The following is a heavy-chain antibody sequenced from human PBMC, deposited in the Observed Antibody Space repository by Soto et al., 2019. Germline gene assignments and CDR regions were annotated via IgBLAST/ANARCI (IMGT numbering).Heavy chain of an antibody. CDR2: IIPIFGTA. CDR3: AREIAGSSSTGTTGY. CDR1: SGTFRSYA. D-gene: IGHD1-1*01. Sequence: SLQVSCKASSGTFRSYAISLLREGPGQGLEWIGGIIPIFGTANYAQKFQGRVTITADESTSTAYMELSSLRSEDTAVYYCAREIAGSSSTGTTGYWGQGTLVTVSA. J-gene: IGHJ4*02. V-gene: IGHV1-69*01.